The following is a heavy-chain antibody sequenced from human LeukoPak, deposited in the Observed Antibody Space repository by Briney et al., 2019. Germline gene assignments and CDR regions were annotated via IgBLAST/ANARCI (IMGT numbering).Heavy chain of an antibody. D-gene: IGHD7-27*01. Sequence: GGSLRLSCTASGFTFGDYAMSWVRQAPGKGLEWVGFIRSKAYGGTTEYAASVKGRFTISRDDSKSIAYLQMNSLKTEDTAVYYCTRTRVYPSRKNWGTLDYWGQGTLVTVSS. CDR1: GFTFGDYA. CDR3: TRTRVYPSRKNWGTLDY. J-gene: IGHJ4*02. V-gene: IGHV3-49*04. CDR2: IRSKAYGGTT.